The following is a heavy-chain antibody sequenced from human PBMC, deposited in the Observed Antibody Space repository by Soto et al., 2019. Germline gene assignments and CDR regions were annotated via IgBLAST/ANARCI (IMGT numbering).Heavy chain of an antibody. CDR2: INHSGST. Sequence: PSETLSLTCAVYGGSFSGYYWSWIRQPPGKGLEWIGEINHSGSTNYNPSLKSRVTISVDTSKNQFSLKLSSVTAADTAAYYCARRRAHIVVVTAISLYFDYWGQGTLVTVSS. CDR1: GGSFSGYY. V-gene: IGHV4-34*01. D-gene: IGHD2-21*02. J-gene: IGHJ4*02. CDR3: ARRRAHIVVVTAISLYFDY.